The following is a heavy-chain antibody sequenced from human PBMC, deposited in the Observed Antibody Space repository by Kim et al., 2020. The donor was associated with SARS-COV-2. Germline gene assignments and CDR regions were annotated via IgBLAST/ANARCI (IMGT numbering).Heavy chain of an antibody. V-gene: IGHV3-66*01. J-gene: IGHJ4*02. Sequence: ADSVKGRFTISRDNSKNTLYLQMNSLRAEDTAVYYCARDGYSSGLRVEYWGQGTLVTVSS. D-gene: IGHD6-19*01. CDR3: ARDGYSSGLRVEY.